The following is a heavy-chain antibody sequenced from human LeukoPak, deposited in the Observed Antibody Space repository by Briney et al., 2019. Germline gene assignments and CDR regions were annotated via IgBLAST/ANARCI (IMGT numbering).Heavy chain of an antibody. J-gene: IGHJ5*02. D-gene: IGHD3-3*01. V-gene: IGHV4-34*01. CDR3: ARASNPNPYDFWSGYDWFDP. CDR2: INHSGST. Sequence: KPSETLSLTCAVYGGSFSGYYWSWIRQPPGKGLEWIGEINHSGSTNYNPSLKSRVTISVDTSKNQFSLKLNSVTAADTAVYYCARASNPNPYDFWSGYDWFDPWGQGTLVTVSS. CDR1: GGSFSGYY.